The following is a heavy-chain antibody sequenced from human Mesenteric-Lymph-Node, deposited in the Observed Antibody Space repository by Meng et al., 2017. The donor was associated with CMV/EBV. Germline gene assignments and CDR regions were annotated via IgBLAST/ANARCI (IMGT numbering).Heavy chain of an antibody. V-gene: IGHV1-2*06. CDR1: GYTFTGYY. Sequence: CKASGYTFTGYYMHWVRQAPGQGLEWMGRINPNSGGTNYAQKFQGRVTMTRDTSISTAYMELSRLRSDDTAVYYCARDSSSWYVYDYWGQGTLVTVSS. CDR3: ARDSSSWYVYDY. D-gene: IGHD6-13*01. J-gene: IGHJ4*02. CDR2: INPNSGGT.